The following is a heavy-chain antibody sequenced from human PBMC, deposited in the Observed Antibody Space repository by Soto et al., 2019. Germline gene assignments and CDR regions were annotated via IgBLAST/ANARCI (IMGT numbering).Heavy chain of an antibody. D-gene: IGHD3-10*01. CDR1: GYTFTSYG. CDR3: ARDQGRGITMVRGVIIREHSFDY. CDR2: ISAYNGNT. Sequence: QVQLVQSGAEVKKPGASVKVSCKASGYTFTSYGISWVRQAPGQGLEWMGWISAYNGNTNYAKKLQGRVTMTTDTSTSTGYMELRSLRSDDTAVYYCARDQGRGITMVRGVIIREHSFDYWGQGTLVTVSS. V-gene: IGHV1-18*01. J-gene: IGHJ4*02.